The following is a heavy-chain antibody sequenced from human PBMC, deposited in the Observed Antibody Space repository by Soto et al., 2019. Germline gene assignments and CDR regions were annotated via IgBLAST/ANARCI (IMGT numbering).Heavy chain of an antibody. J-gene: IGHJ5*02. D-gene: IGHD6-13*01. CDR1: GGTFSSYA. V-gene: IGHV1-69*06. CDR3: ARGVAVAAADEPFDL. CDR2: IIPICGTA. Sequence: SVKVSCKASGGTFSSYAISWVRQAPGQGLEWMGGIIPICGTANYAQKFQGRVTITADKSTSTAYMELSRLRSEDTAVYYCARGVAVAAADEPFDLWGQGTLVTVSS.